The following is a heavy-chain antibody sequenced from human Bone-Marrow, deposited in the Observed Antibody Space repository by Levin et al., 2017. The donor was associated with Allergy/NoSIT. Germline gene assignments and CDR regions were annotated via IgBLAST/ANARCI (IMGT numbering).Heavy chain of an antibody. V-gene: IGHV3-7*01. D-gene: IGHD3-22*01. J-gene: IGHJ4*02. CDR1: GFTFSSYW. CDR3: ARETTYYYDSSDFDY. Sequence: PGGSLRLSCAASGFTFSSYWMSWVRQAPGKGLEWVANIKQDGSEKYYVDSVKGRFTISRDNAKNSLYLQMNSLRAEDTAVYYCARETTYYYDSSDFDYWGQGTLVTVSS. CDR2: IKQDGSEK.